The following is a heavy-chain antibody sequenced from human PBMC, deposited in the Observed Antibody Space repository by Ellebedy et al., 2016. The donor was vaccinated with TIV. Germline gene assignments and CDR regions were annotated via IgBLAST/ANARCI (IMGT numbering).Heavy chain of an antibody. J-gene: IGHJ6*02. D-gene: IGHD5-12*01. Sequence: KVSCKASGYTFTTYWIGWVRQMPGEGLEWMGIIYPGDSATRYSPSFQGQVTISADKSISTAYLQWSSLKASDTAIYYCARRGWRYYVMDVWGQGTTVTVSS. CDR2: IYPGDSAT. V-gene: IGHV5-51*01. CDR3: ARRGWRYYVMDV. CDR1: GYTFTTYW.